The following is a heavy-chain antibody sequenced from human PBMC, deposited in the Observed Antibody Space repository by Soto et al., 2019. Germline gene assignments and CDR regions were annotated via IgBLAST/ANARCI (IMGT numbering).Heavy chain of an antibody. D-gene: IGHD3-10*01. Sequence: GESLKISCAASGFTFSSYSMNWVRQAPGKGLEWVSSISSSSSYIYYADSVKGRFTISRDNAKNSLYLQMNSLRAEDTAVYYCARDEARQGISDAFDIWGQGTMVTVSS. J-gene: IGHJ3*02. CDR1: GFTFSSYS. V-gene: IGHV3-21*01. CDR3: ARDEARQGISDAFDI. CDR2: ISSSSSYI.